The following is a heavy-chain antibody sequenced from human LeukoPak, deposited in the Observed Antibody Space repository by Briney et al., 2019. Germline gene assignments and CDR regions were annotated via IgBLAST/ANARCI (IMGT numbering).Heavy chain of an antibody. CDR1: GGSLSNSY. CDR3: ARLLLDYSNDDGNFGGPHLPD. CDR2: ISYSGIT. D-gene: IGHD3-10*01. Sequence: PSETLSLTCTVSGGSLSNSYWTWLRQPPGKTLKWIGYISYSGITNRNPSLKSRVSFSLDSSKNQISLTLTSVTAADTAVYFCARLLLDYSNDDGNFGGPHLPDWGQGTLVTVSS. J-gene: IGHJ4*02. V-gene: IGHV4-59*08.